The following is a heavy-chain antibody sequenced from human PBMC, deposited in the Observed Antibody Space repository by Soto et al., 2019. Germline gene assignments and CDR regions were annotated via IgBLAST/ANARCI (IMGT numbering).Heavy chain of an antibody. V-gene: IGHV3-33*01. J-gene: IGHJ6*02. CDR3: ARSDYGDYYYYYGMDV. CDR2: IWYDGSNK. CDR1: GFTFSSYG. D-gene: IGHD4-17*01. Sequence: GGSLRLSCAASGFTFSSYGMHWVRQAPGKGLEWVAVIWYDGSNKYYADSVKGRFTISRDNSKNTLYLQMNSLRAEDTAVYYCARSDYGDYYYYYGMDVWGQGTTVTVSS.